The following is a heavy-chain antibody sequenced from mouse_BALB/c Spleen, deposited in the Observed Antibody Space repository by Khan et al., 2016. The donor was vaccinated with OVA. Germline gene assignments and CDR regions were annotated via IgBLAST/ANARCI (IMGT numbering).Heavy chain of an antibody. J-gene: IGHJ1*01. CDR3: ARRYYYGHWYFDV. V-gene: IGHV3-2*02. CDR1: GYSITSDYA. CDR2: ISYSGST. D-gene: IGHD1-1*01. Sequence: EVELVESGPGLVKPSQSLSLTCTVTGYSITSDYAWNWIRQLPGNKLEWMAYISYSGSTSYHPSLKSRVSITRDTSKHQFFLQLNSVTTEDTATYYCARRYYYGHWYFDVWGAGTTVTVSS.